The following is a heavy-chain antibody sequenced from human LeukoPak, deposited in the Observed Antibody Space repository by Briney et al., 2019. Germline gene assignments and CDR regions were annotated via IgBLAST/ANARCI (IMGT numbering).Heavy chain of an antibody. CDR2: IRSKTHNYAT. CDR1: GFTFSGSA. J-gene: IGHJ4*02. D-gene: IGHD1-1*01. Sequence: GGSLRLSCAASGFTFSGSAMHWVRQTSGKGLEWVGYIRSKTHNYATLYAASVKGRFTISRDNTKNTVYLQMSSLKAEDTAVYYCLESYHFSFWGQGTLVTVSS. CDR3: LESYHFSF. V-gene: IGHV3-73*01.